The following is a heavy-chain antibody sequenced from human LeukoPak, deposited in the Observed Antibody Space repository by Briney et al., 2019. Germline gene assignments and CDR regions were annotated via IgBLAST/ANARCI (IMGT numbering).Heavy chain of an antibody. D-gene: IGHD5-24*01. CDR2: IYYSGTT. J-gene: IGHJ4*02. V-gene: IGHV4-59*01. CDR1: GGSISSYY. Sequence: SETLALTCTVSGGSISSYYWSWIRQPPGKGLEWIGYIYYSGTTNYNPSLKSRVTISVDTSKNQFSLKLSSVTAADTAVYSCARCRDGYNFFLDYWGQGTLVTVSS. CDR3: ARCRDGYNFFLDY.